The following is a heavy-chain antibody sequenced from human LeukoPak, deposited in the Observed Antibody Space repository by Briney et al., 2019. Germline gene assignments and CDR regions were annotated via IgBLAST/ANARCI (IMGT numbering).Heavy chain of an antibody. Sequence: PGGSLRLSCAASGFTFNTYTMNWVRRAPGKGLEWVSSITASSTAIYSADSVKGRFTISRDNAKNFLYLQMNSLRAEDTAFYYCARTYYDILTGYNPYFDYWGQGILVTVSS. CDR1: GFTFNTYT. CDR3: ARTYYDILTGYNPYFDY. D-gene: IGHD3-9*01. J-gene: IGHJ4*02. V-gene: IGHV3-21*01. CDR2: ITASSTAI.